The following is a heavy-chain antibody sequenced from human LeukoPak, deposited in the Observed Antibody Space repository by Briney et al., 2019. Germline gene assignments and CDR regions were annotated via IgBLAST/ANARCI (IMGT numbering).Heavy chain of an antibody. CDR2: IIPIFGTA. CDR3: ASRIAAAGTDYYYYMDV. D-gene: IGHD6-13*01. J-gene: IGHJ6*03. V-gene: IGHV1-69*05. CDR1: GGTFSSYA. Sequence: SVKVSCKASGGTFSSYAISWVRQAPGQGLEWMGGIIPIFGTANYAQKFQGRVTITTDESTSTAYMELSSLRSEDTAVYYCASRIAAAGTDYYYYMDVWGKGTTVTVSS.